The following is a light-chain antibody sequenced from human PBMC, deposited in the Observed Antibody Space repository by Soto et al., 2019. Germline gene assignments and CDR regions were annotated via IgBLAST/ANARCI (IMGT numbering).Light chain of an antibody. V-gene: IGKV3-11*01. J-gene: IGKJ4*01. CDR3: XQRSNWPRLT. CDR2: DAS. Sequence: EIVLTQSPATLSLSPGERATLSCRASQSVSSYLAWYQQKPGQAPRLLIYDASNSATGIPARFSGSGSGTDFTLTISSLEPEDFAVYYCXQRSNWPRLTFGGGTKVEIK. CDR1: QSVSSY.